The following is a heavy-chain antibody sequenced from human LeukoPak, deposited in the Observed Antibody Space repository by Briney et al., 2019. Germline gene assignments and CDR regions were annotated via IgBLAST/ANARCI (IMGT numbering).Heavy chain of an antibody. CDR2: IYYSGST. CDR1: GGXISSYY. Sequence: SETLSLTCSVSGGXISSYYWSWIRQPPGKGLEWFGYIYYSGSTNYNPSLKCRVTISVDTSKNQFSLKLSSVTAADTAVYYCARGGYYDKEAFDIWGQGTMVTVSS. J-gene: IGHJ3*02. CDR3: ARGGYYDKEAFDI. D-gene: IGHD3-22*01. V-gene: IGHV4-59*01.